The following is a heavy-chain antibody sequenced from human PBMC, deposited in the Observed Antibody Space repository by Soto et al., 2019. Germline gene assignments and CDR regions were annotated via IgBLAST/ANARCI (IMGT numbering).Heavy chain of an antibody. CDR3: AVAYCGGDCYGALIFDY. CDR1: GYTFTSYG. J-gene: IGHJ4*02. Sequence: QVQLVQSGAEVKKPGASVKVSCKVSGYTFTSYGISWVRQAPGQGLEWMGWISAYNGNTNYAQKLQGRVTMTTATSTSTAYMELRSLRSDDTAVYYCAVAYCGGDCYGALIFDYWGQGTLVTVSS. CDR2: ISAYNGNT. V-gene: IGHV1-18*01. D-gene: IGHD2-21*02.